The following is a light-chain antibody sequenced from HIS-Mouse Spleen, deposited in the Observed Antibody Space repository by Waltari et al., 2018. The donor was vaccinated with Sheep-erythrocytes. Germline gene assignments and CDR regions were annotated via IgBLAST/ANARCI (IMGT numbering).Light chain of an antibody. CDR1: SSDCGGYNY. Sequence: QSALTQPRSVSGSPGQSVTISCTGTSSDCGGYNYCSWYQQHPGKAPKLMIYDVSKRPSGVPDRFSGSKSGNTASLTISGLQAEDEADYYCCSYAGSYTFWVFGGGTKLTVL. CDR3: CSYAGSYTFWV. CDR2: DVS. V-gene: IGLV2-11*02. J-gene: IGLJ3*02.